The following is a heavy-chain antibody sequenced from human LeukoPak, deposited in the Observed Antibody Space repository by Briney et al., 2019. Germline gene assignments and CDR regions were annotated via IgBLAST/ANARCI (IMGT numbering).Heavy chain of an antibody. CDR2: IKQDGSEK. Sequence: GGSLRLSCAASGFTFSSYWMSWVRQAPGKGLEWVANIKQDGSEKYSVDSVKGRFTISRDNAKNSLYMQMNSLRAEDTAVYYCARVMSASVWRSYGSYYYYYYMNIWGKGTTVTVSS. CDR1: GFTFSSYW. CDR3: ARVMSASVWRSYGSYYYYYYMNI. J-gene: IGHJ6*03. V-gene: IGHV3-7*01. D-gene: IGHD3-16*01.